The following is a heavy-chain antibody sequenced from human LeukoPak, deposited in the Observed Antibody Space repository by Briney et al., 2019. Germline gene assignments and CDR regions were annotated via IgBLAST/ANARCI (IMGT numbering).Heavy chain of an antibody. D-gene: IGHD3-3*01. CDR2: ISYDGSNK. V-gene: IGHV3-30-3*01. CDR3: ARTPTSYHFWSGYYRDYYPGMDV. Sequence: PGMSLRLSCAASGFTFSSYAMHWVRQAPGKGLEGGAVISYDGSNKYYADSGKGRITISRYNSKNKLYLQMHSLRLEDTAVSYCARTPTSYHFWSGYYRDYYPGMDVWGQGTTVTVS. CDR1: GFTFSSYA. J-gene: IGHJ6*02.